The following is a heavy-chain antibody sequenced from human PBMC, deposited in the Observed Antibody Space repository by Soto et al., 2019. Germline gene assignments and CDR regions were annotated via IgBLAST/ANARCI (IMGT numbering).Heavy chain of an antibody. CDR1: GGSISSSVYS. J-gene: IGHJ4*02. Sequence: QLQLQESGSGLVKPSQTLSLTCAVSGGSISSSVYSWSWIRQPRGKGLEWVGYIYHSGNTYYNPSLKSRVNISADRSKNQFSLKLSSVTAADTAVYFCARVHGDYGRYFDYWGQGTLVTVSS. CDR3: ARVHGDYGRYFDY. D-gene: IGHD4-17*01. V-gene: IGHV4-30-2*01. CDR2: IYHSGNT.